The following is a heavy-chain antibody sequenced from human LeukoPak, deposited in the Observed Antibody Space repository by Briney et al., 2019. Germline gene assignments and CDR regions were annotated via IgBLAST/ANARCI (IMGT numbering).Heavy chain of an antibody. CDR1: GGTFSSYA. CDR2: IIPILGIA. J-gene: IGHJ4*02. CDR3: AELAGTGFDY. D-gene: IGHD6-19*01. Sequence: SVKVSCKASGGTFSSYAISWVRQAPGQGLEWMGRIIPILGIANYAQKFQGRVTITADKSTSTAYMELSSLRSEDTDVYYCAELAGTGFDYWGQGTLVTVSS. V-gene: IGHV1-69*04.